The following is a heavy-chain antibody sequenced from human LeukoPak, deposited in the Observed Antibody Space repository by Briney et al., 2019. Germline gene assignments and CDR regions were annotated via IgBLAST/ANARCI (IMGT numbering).Heavy chain of an antibody. Sequence: SETLSLTCTVSGGSISSYYWSWIRQPPGKGLEWIGYIYYGGSTNYNPSLKSRVTISVDTSKNQFSLKLSSVTAADTAVYYCARDELGAFQHWGQGTLVTVSS. D-gene: IGHD1-26*01. CDR1: GGSISSYY. V-gene: IGHV4-59*01. CDR2: IYYGGST. J-gene: IGHJ1*01. CDR3: ARDELGAFQH.